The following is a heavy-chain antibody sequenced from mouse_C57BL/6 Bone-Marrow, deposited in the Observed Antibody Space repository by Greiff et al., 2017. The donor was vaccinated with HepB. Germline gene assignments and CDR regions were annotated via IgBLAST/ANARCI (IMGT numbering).Heavy chain of an antibody. Sequence: VKLMESGGDLVKSGGSLKLSCAASGFTFSSYGMSWVRQTPDKRLEWVATISSGGSYTYYPDSVKGRFTISRDNAKNTLYLQMSSLKSEDTAMYYCARHIYYYGSSLDYWGQGTTLTVSS. V-gene: IGHV5-6*01. D-gene: IGHD1-1*01. J-gene: IGHJ2*01. CDR1: GFTFSSYG. CDR2: ISSGGSYT. CDR3: ARHIYYYGSSLDY.